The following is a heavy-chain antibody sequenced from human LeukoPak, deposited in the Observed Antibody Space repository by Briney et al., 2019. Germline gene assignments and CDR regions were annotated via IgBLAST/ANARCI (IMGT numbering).Heavy chain of an antibody. CDR3: ARGHYGGNSHYYYGMDV. Sequence: GGSLRLSCAASGLTFSSYAMHWVRQAPGKGLEWVAVISYDGSNKYYADSVKGRFTISRDNSKNTLYLQMNSLRAEDTAVYYCARGHYGGNSHYYYGMDVWGQGTTVTVSS. J-gene: IGHJ6*02. CDR1: GLTFSSYA. V-gene: IGHV3-30-3*01. D-gene: IGHD4-23*01. CDR2: ISYDGSNK.